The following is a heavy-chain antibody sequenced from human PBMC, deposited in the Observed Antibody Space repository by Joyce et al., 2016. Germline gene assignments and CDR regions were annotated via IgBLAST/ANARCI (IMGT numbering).Heavy chain of an antibody. J-gene: IGHJ3*01. D-gene: IGHD2-8*02. V-gene: IGHV3-48*03. CDR1: GFSFSSHE. CDR3: ARVSWDDAGGAFDV. CDR2: IISSGDTV. Sequence: EVHLVESGGGLVQPGGSLRLSCVASGFSFSSHEMNWVRQAAGKGVEWVSYIISSGDTVSYADAVKGRFTISRDNAENSLSLHMNSLRAEDTALYYCARVSWDDAGGAFDVWGQGTMVTVSS.